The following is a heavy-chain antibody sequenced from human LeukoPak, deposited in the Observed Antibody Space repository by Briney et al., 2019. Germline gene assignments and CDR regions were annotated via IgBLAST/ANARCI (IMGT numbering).Heavy chain of an antibody. V-gene: IGHV1-2*02. D-gene: IGHD7-27*01. Sequence: ASVKVSCKASGYTFTDHYVHWVPQTPGQGLEWMGWINPKSGDTNYAQKFQGRVTVTRDTSIVTAYMELSSLTSDDTGVYYCGVHWGSGYYFDLWGRGILVTVSS. J-gene: IGHJ2*01. CDR3: GVHWGSGYYFDL. CDR1: GYTFTDHY. CDR2: INPKSGDT.